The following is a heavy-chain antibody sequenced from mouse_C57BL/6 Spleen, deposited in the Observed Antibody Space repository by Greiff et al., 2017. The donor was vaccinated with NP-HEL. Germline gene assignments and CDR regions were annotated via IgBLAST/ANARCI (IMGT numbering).Heavy chain of an antibody. Sequence: VQLQQPGAELVKPGASVKMSCKASGYTFTSYWITWVKQRPGQGLEWIGDIYPGSGSTTYNEKFKSKATLTVDTSSSTAYMQLSSLTSEDSAVYYCARRGGYDGYYREYWGQGTTLTVSS. D-gene: IGHD2-3*01. CDR3: ARRGGYDGYYREY. J-gene: IGHJ2*01. CDR2: IYPGSGST. V-gene: IGHV1-55*01. CDR1: GYTFTSYW.